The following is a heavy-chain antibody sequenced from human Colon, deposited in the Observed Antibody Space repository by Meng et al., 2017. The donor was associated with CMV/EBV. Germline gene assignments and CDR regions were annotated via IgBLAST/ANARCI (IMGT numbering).Heavy chain of an antibody. Sequence: GESLKIPCGVPGFHFSFFWMTWVRQAPGKGLEWVANINRDGSEKNYVDAVKGRFTVSRDNAKNSLYLQMNSLRADDTSVYYCAKGQGIIYDWGQGTLVTVSS. CDR3: AKGQGIIYD. D-gene: IGHD5/OR15-5a*01. CDR1: GFHFSFFW. CDR2: INRDGSEK. V-gene: IGHV3-7*01. J-gene: IGHJ4*02.